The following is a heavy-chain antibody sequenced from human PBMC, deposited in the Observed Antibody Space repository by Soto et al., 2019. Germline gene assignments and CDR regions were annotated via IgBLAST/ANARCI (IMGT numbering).Heavy chain of an antibody. Sequence: ASVKVSCKASGYTFTGYYMHWVRQAPGQGLEWMGWINPNSGGTNYAQKFQGRVTMTRDTSISTAYMELSRLRSDDTAVYYCARDLTMVRGVIKGYFQHWGQGTLVTVSS. CDR2: INPNSGGT. CDR1: GYTFTGYY. CDR3: ARDLTMVRGVIKGYFQH. D-gene: IGHD3-10*01. J-gene: IGHJ1*01. V-gene: IGHV1-2*02.